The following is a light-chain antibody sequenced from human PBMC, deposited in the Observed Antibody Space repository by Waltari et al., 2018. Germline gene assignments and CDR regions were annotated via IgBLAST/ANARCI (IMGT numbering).Light chain of an antibody. CDR3: CSFAGNSYV. CDR1: STDLGTYNV. CDR2: EVR. J-gene: IGLJ1*01. Sequence: QSALTQPASMSGSPGQSITISCTGTSTDLGTYNVVSWYQHHPGKAPKLIIYEVRKRPAGISDRFSRLQAEDEAEYYCCSFAGNSYVFGTGTKVTVL. V-gene: IGLV2-23*02.